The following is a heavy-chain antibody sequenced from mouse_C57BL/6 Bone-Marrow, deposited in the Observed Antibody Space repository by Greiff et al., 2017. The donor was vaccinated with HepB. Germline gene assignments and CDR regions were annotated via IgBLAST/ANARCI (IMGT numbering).Heavy chain of an antibody. CDR1: GYTFTDYN. Sequence: EVKLVESGPELVKPGASVKMSCKASGYTFTDYNMHWVKQSHGKSLEWIGYINPNNGGTSYNQKFKGKATLTVNNSYSTAYMELRSLTSEDSAVYYCARYYYGSSYWYFDVWGTGTTVTVSS. V-gene: IGHV1-22*01. CDR2: INPNNGGT. CDR3: ARYYYGSSYWYFDV. J-gene: IGHJ1*03. D-gene: IGHD1-1*01.